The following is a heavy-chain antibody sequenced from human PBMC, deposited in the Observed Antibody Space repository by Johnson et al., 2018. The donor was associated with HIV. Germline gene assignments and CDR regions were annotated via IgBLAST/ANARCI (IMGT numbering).Heavy chain of an antibody. CDR3: AKDGVGATPFAFDI. CDR1: GFTFSSYG. Sequence: QVQLLESGGGVVQPGRSLRLSCAASGFTFSSYGMHWVRQAPGKGLEWVAFIRYDGSNKYYADSVKGRFTISRDNSKNTLYLQMNSLRAEDTAVYYCAKDGVGATPFAFDIWGQGTMVTVSS. CDR2: IRYDGSNK. D-gene: IGHD1-26*01. V-gene: IGHV3-30*02. J-gene: IGHJ3*02.